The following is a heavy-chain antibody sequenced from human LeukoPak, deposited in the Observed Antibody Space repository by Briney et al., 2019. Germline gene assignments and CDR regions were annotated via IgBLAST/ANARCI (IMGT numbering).Heavy chain of an antibody. D-gene: IGHD6-13*01. CDR2: IYSSGST. CDR3: ARGAAATY. V-gene: IGHV4-59*01. J-gene: IGHJ4*02. CDR1: GGSISRYY. Sequence: PSETLSLTCTVSGGSISRYYWSWIRQPPGKGLEWIGYIYSSGSTNYNPSLKSRVTISVDTSKNQFSLELSSVTAADTAVYYCARGAAATYWGRGTLVTVSS.